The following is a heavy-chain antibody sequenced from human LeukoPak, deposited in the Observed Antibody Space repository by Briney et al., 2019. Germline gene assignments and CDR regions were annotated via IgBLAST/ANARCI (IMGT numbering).Heavy chain of an antibody. D-gene: IGHD6-13*01. CDR3: ARDESYSREKDAFDI. V-gene: IGHV3-30*02. CDR2: IRYDQSNK. CDR1: GFTFITYG. J-gene: IGHJ3*02. Sequence: GGYLRLSCAASGFTFITYGMHWVRQAPGKGLEWVAFIRYDQSNKYYADSVKGRFTISRDNAKNSLYLQMNSLRAEDTAVYYCARDESYSREKDAFDIWGQGTMVTVSS.